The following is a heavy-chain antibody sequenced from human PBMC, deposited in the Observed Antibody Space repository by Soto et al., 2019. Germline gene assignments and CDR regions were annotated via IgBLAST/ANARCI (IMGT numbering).Heavy chain of an antibody. J-gene: IGHJ2*01. CDR3: ARGLGPVGVAGLWYFDL. D-gene: IGHD6-19*01. Sequence: QVQLQESGPGLVTPSETLSLTCTVSGVSISSYYWSWIRQPAGEGLELIGRIHSSGRTNYNPSLESRVTMSVDTSNSQFSLNLNSVTAADTAVYYCARGLGPVGVAGLWYFDLWGRGTLVTVSS. CDR2: IHSSGRT. V-gene: IGHV4-4*07. CDR1: GVSISSYY.